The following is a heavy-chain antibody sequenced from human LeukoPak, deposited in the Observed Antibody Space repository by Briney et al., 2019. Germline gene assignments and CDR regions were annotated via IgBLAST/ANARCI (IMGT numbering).Heavy chain of an antibody. CDR3: AGGPKSQQLVLDY. J-gene: IGHJ4*02. D-gene: IGHD6-13*01. CDR2: INANSGGT. Sequence: ASVKVSCKASGYTFTGYYMHWVRQAPGQGLEWMGWINANSGGTNYAQKFQGRVTMTRDTSISTAYMELSRLRSDDTAVYYCAGGPKSQQLVLDYWGQGTLVTVSS. CDR1: GYTFTGYY. V-gene: IGHV1-2*02.